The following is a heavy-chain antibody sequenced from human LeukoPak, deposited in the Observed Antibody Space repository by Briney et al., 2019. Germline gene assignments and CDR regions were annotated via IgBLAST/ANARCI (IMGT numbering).Heavy chain of an antibody. J-gene: IGHJ3*02. CDR2: ISYDGSVK. CDR1: GFTFSNYW. CDR3: ARDWAVLRYFPDAFNI. V-gene: IGHV3-30*03. Sequence: GGSLRLSCAASGFTFSNYWMHWVRQAPGKGLQWVAVISYDGSVKNYAGSVKGRFTISRDNPKNTLYLQMDSLRVEDTAVYYCARDWAVLRYFPDAFNIWGQGTMVTVSS. D-gene: IGHD3-9*01.